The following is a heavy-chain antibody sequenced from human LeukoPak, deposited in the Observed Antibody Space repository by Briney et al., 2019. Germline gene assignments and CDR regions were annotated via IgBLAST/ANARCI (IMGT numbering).Heavy chain of an antibody. Sequence: SETLSLTCTVSGGSISNSRYYWGWIRQPPGKGLEWIGTIYCSGDTNYNPSLKSRVTISVDTSKNQFSLKLSSVTAADTAVYYCARVRNTVVTQPLDYWGQGTLVTVSS. J-gene: IGHJ4*02. CDR1: GGSISNSRYY. D-gene: IGHD4-23*01. CDR3: ARVRNTVVTQPLDY. CDR2: IYCSGDT. V-gene: IGHV4-39*07.